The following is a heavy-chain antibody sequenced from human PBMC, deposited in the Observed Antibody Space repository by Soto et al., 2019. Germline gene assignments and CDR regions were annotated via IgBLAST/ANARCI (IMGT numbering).Heavy chain of an antibody. Sequence: SVKVSCKASGGTFSSYAISWVRQAPGQGLEWMGGIIPIFGTANYAQKFQGRVTITADESTSTAYMELSSLRSEDTAVYYCARDINYYDSSGYPASYGMDVWGQGTTVTVSS. CDR3: ARDINYYDSSGYPASYGMDV. V-gene: IGHV1-69*13. CDR2: IIPIFGTA. CDR1: GGTFSSYA. D-gene: IGHD3-22*01. J-gene: IGHJ6*02.